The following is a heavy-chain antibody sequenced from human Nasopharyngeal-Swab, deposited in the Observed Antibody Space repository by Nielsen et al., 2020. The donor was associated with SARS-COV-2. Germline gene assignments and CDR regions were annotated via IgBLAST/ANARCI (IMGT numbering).Heavy chain of an antibody. CDR1: GFSGYD. J-gene: IGHJ6*02. V-gene: IGHV3-48*04. CDR3: ASEHPAEYALDG. CDR2: ISGSSGTI. Sequence: GGSLRLSCAASGFSGYDMNWVRQAPGTGLEWHSYISGSSGTIYYADSVKGRFTISRDNAKKSLFLQMNSLRAEDTAVYYCASEHPAEYALDGWGLGTTVTVS.